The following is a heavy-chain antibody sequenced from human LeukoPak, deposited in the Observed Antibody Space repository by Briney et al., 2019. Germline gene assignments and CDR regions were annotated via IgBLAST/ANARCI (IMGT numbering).Heavy chain of an antibody. CDR2: IYPGDSST. D-gene: IGHD2-2*01. J-gene: IGHJ4*02. CDR3: ARHRVLPSGRWYDY. V-gene: IGHV5-51*01. CDR1: GYSFTSYW. Sequence: GESLKISCKSSGYSFTSYWIAWVRQMPGKGLEWMGIIYPGDSSTTYSPSFQGQVTISADKSINTAYLQWSSLKASDTAMYYCARHRVLPSGRWYDYWGQGTLVTVSS.